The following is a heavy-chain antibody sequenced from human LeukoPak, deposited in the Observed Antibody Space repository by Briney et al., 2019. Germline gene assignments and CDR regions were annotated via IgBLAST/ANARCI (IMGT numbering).Heavy chain of an antibody. D-gene: IGHD1-26*01. CDR2: IYYSGDT. V-gene: IGHV4-39*07. J-gene: IGHJ4*02. CDR1: GGSISSSSKY. Sequence: PSETLSLTCSVSGGSISSSSKYWGWIRQPPGKGLEWIGSIYYSGDTYYNPSLRSRVTISVDTSKNQFSLKLSSVTAADTAVYYCARGGVIDYWGQGTLVTVSS. CDR3: ARGGVIDY.